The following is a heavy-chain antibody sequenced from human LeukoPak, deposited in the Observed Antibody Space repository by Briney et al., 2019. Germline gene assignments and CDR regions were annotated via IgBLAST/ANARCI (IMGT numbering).Heavy chain of an antibody. CDR2: ISGSVGSK. D-gene: IGHD3-10*01. CDR3: AKLTSASGAYGVDV. Sequence: PGGSLRLSCAASGFTFSSYAMNWVRQAPGKGLEWVSTISGSVGSKHYADSVEGRFTISRDNSKNTVYLQMNSLRAEDTAIYYCAKLTSASGAYGVDVWGQGTTVTVSS. V-gene: IGHV3-23*01. J-gene: IGHJ6*02. CDR1: GFTFSSYA.